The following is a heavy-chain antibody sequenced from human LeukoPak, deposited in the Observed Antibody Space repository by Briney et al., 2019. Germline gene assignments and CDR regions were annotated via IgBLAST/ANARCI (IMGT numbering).Heavy chain of an antibody. V-gene: IGHV3-30*02. D-gene: IGHD2/OR15-2a*01. CDR1: GFTFSSYG. Sequence: GGSLRLSCAASGFTFSSYGMHWVRQAPGKGLEWVAFIQYDGSNKYYAESVKGRFTISRDNSKNTLYLQMNSLRTEDTAVYYCAKDPGGYFYGTDAFDIWGQGTMVTVSS. CDR3: AKDPGGYFYGTDAFDI. J-gene: IGHJ3*02. CDR2: IQYDGSNK.